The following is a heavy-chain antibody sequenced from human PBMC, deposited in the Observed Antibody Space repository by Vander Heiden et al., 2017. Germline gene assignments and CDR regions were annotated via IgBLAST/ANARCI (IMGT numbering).Heavy chain of an antibody. Sequence: EVQVVESGGGLVQPGGSLRLSCAASGFTFSNYWMHWVRQAPGKGLVWVSRINGEGSVTSYADSVKGRFTISRDNAKNTLYLQMNSLTAEDTAGYYCARGPGYWGQGTLVTVSS. J-gene: IGHJ4*02. V-gene: IGHV3-74*01. CDR3: ARGPGY. CDR2: INGEGSVT. CDR1: GFTFSNYW.